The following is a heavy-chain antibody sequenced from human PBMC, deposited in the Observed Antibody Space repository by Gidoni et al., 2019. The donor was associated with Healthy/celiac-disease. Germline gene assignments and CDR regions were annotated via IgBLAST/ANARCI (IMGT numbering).Heavy chain of an antibody. D-gene: IGHD6-19*01. V-gene: IGHV4-39*07. CDR2: IYYSGST. CDR1: GGSISSSSYY. J-gene: IGHJ4*02. CDR3: AREGYSSGWSDY. Sequence: QLQLQESGPGLVKPSETLSLTCTVSGGSISSSSYYWGWIRHPPGKGLAWIGSIYYSGSTYYNPSLKSRVTISVDTSKNQFSLKLSSVTAADTAVYYCAREGYSSGWSDYWGQGTLVTVSS.